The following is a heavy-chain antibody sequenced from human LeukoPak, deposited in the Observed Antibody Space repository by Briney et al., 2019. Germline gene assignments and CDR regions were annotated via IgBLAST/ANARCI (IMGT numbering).Heavy chain of an antibody. CDR2: IYYSGST. CDR1: GGSISSYY. D-gene: IGHD2-15*01. Sequence: SETLSLTCTVSGGSISSYYWSWIRQLPGKGLEWIGYIYYSGSTNYNPSLKSRVTISVDTSKNQFSLKLSSVTAADTAVYYCARVIAGWRYCSGGSCYSFWFDPWGQGTLVTVSS. CDR3: ARVIAGWRYCSGGSCYSFWFDP. J-gene: IGHJ5*02. V-gene: IGHV4-59*01.